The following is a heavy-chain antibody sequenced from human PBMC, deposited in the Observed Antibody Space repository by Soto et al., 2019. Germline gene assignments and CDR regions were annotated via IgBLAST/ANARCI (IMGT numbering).Heavy chain of an antibody. CDR1: GGTFSSYA. Sequence: SVKVSCRASGGTFSSYAISWVRQAPGQGLEWMGGIIPIFGTANYAQKFQGRVTITADESTSTAYMELSSLRSEDTAVYYCARGSGYSSSWSPFDYWGQGTLVTVSS. D-gene: IGHD6-13*01. V-gene: IGHV1-69*13. CDR2: IIPIFGTA. CDR3: ARGSGYSSSWSPFDY. J-gene: IGHJ4*02.